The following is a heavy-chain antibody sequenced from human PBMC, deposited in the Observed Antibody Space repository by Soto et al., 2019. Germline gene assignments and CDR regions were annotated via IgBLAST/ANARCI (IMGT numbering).Heavy chain of an antibody. CDR2: ISGSGDST. J-gene: IGHJ1*01. CDR3: AKRGYCSGGTCFGDYFQH. CDR1: GFSFSIYA. V-gene: IGHV3-23*01. D-gene: IGHD2-15*01. Sequence: EVQVLESGGGLVQPGGSLRLSCAASGFSFSIYAMSWVRQAPGRGLEWVATISGSGDSTHYADSVKGRFTISRDNSRNTVNLQVNSLRAEDTAVYYCAKRGYCSGGTCFGDYFQHWGQGTLVIVSS.